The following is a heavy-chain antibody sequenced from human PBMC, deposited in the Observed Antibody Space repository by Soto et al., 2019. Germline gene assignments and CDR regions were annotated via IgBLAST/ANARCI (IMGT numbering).Heavy chain of an antibody. D-gene: IGHD2-21*02. J-gene: IGHJ6*02. Sequence: QITLKESGPTLVKPTQTLTLTCTFSGFALSHTGEGVGWIRQPPGKALEWLALIYWDDDKRYNPSLRSRLTITKDTSRKQVVLTMTNMDPVDTATYYCVQTRCGGDCLTFYSSHAYYGLDVWGQGTTVTVSS. CDR3: VQTRCGGDCLTFYSSHAYYGLDV. V-gene: IGHV2-5*02. CDR2: IYWDDDK. CDR1: GFALSHTGEG.